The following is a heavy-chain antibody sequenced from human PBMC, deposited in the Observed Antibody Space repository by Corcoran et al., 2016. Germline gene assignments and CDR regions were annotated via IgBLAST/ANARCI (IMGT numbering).Heavy chain of an antibody. CDR3: ARERGSYKNYYYGMDV. J-gene: IGHJ6*02. D-gene: IGHD1-1*01. CDR1: GFTFSSYG. V-gene: IGHV3-33*01. Sequence: QVQLVESGGGVVQPGRSLRLSCAASGFTFSSYGMHWVRQAPGKGLEWVAVIWYDGSNKYYADSVKGRFNISRDNSKNTLYLQMNSLRAEATSGYYCARERGSYKNYYYGMDVWGQGTTVTVSS. CDR2: IWYDGSNK.